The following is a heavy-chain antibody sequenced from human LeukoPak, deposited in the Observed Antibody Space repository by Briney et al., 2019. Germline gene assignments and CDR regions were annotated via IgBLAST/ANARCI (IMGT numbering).Heavy chain of an antibody. Sequence: SETLSLTCTVSGGSISGSYYWSWIRQPPGKGLEWIGYTYYSGSTNYNPSLESRITISVDTSKNQFSLKLISVTAADTAVYYCARLRYSSSWFRWDYWGQGTLVTVSS. CDR3: ARLRYSSSWFRWDY. D-gene: IGHD6-13*01. J-gene: IGHJ4*02. CDR1: GGSISGSYY. CDR2: TYYSGST. V-gene: IGHV4-59*08.